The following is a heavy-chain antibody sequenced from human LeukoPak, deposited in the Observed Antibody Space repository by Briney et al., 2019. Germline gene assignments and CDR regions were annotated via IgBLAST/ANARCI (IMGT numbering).Heavy chain of an antibody. Sequence: GRSLRLSCAASGFTFSSYAMHWVRQAPGKGLEWVAVISYDGSNKYYADSVKGRFTISRDNSKNTLYLQMNSLRAEDTAVHYCARENWNDRLDYWGQGTLVTVSS. J-gene: IGHJ4*02. CDR1: GFTFSSYA. V-gene: IGHV3-30-3*01. CDR2: ISYDGSNK. CDR3: ARENWNDRLDY. D-gene: IGHD1-1*01.